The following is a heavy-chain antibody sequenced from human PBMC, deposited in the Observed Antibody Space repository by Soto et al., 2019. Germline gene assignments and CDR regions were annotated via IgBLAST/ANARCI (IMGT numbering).Heavy chain of an antibody. J-gene: IGHJ5*02. D-gene: IGHD2-2*01. V-gene: IGHV1-69*13. Sequence: SVKVSCKASGYTFTSYGISWVRQAPGQGLEWMGWIIANFGKANYAQKFQGRVTITADESTSTAYMELSSLRSEDTAVYYCAIRHLGYCSSTSCYVWFDPWGQGTLVTVSS. CDR1: GYTFTSYG. CDR2: IIANFGKA. CDR3: AIRHLGYCSSTSCYVWFDP.